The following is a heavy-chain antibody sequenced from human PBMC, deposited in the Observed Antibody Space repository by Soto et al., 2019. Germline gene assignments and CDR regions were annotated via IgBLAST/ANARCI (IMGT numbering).Heavy chain of an antibody. V-gene: IGHV3-21*01. J-gene: IGHJ6*03. D-gene: IGHD5-12*01. Sequence: EVQLVESGGGLVKPGGSLRLSCAASGFTFSSYSMNWVRQAPGKGLEWVSSISSSSSYIYYADSVKGRFTISRDNAKNSLYLQMNSLRAEDTAVYYCARDKKEWLLYRYYHYMDVWGKGTTVTVSS. CDR1: GFTFSSYS. CDR2: ISSSSSYI. CDR3: ARDKKEWLLYRYYHYMDV.